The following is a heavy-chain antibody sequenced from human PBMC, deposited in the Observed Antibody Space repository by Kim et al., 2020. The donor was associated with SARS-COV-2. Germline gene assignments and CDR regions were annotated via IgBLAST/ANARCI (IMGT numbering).Heavy chain of an antibody. V-gene: IGHV3-66*03. D-gene: IGHD2-2*01. Sequence: GGSLRLSCAASGFTVSSNYMSWVRQAPGKGLEWVSVIYSCGSTYYADSVKGRFTISRDNSKNTLYLQMNSLRAEDTAVYYCASTSSKGYCSSTSCYCYYSYGMDVWGQGTTVTVSS. CDR3: ASTSSKGYCSSTSCYCYYSYGMDV. CDR2: IYSCGST. J-gene: IGHJ6*02. CDR1: GFTVSSNY.